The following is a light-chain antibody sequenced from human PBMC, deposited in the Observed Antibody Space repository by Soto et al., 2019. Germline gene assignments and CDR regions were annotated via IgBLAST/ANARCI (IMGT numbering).Light chain of an antibody. J-gene: IGLJ3*02. CDR1: RSNIGSHY. CDR3: ATWDDSLGRRVR. CDR2: KDS. Sequence: QSVVTQPPSASGAPGQWVTISCSGSRSNIGSHYISWYQHLPGTAPKLLIYKDSQRPSGVPDRFSGSKSGTSASLAIGGLRSEDEGSYYCATWDDSLGRRVRFGGGTKLTVL. V-gene: IGLV1-47*01.